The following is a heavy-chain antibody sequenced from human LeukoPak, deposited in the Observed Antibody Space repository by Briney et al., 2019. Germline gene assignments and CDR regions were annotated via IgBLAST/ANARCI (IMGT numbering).Heavy chain of an antibody. CDR3: ARDDAAYDILTGAPGDY. CDR2: ISGGST. CDR1: GFTVSSNE. Sequence: GGSLRLSCAASGFTVSSNEMSWVRQAPGKGLEWVSSISGGSTYYADSRKGRFTISRDNSKNTLHLQMNSLRAEDTAVYYCARDDAAYDILTGAPGDYWGQGTLVTASS. D-gene: IGHD3-9*01. J-gene: IGHJ4*02. V-gene: IGHV3-38-3*01.